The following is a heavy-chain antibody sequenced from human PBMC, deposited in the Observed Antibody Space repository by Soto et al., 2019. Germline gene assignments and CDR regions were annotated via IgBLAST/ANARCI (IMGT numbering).Heavy chain of an antibody. J-gene: IGHJ4*02. Sequence: EVQLLESGGGLVQPAGSLRLSCAASGFTFSIYTMSWFRQAPGKGLEWVSSIYGNGRSTFYSASVKGRFTISRDNSGNTVYLQLSSLSAEDTAIYDCAKDFTPDSRWDIDYWGQGSLVTVSS. CDR1: GFTFSIYT. D-gene: IGHD1-26*01. V-gene: IGHV3-23*01. CDR3: AKDFTPDSRWDIDY. CDR2: IYGNGRST.